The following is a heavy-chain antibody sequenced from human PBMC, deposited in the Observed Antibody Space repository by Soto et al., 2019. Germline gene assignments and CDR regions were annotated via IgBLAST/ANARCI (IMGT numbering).Heavy chain of an antibody. CDR1: GFTFSSYA. V-gene: IGHV3-23*01. D-gene: IGHD4-17*01. Sequence: GGSLRLSCAASGFTFSSYAMSWVRQAPGKGLEWVSTISGSGGSTYYADSVKGRFTISRDNSKNTLYLQMNSLRAEDTAVYYCAKDSEAPNDYGDFFDYWGQGTLVTVSS. CDR3: AKDSEAPNDYGDFFDY. J-gene: IGHJ4*02. CDR2: ISGSGGST.